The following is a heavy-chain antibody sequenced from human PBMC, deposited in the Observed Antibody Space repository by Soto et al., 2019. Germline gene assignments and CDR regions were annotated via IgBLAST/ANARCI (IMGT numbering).Heavy chain of an antibody. CDR1: GGSVSSGSYY. V-gene: IGHV4-61*01. CDR3: AGLIAAFYGMDV. CDR2: IYYSGST. J-gene: IGHJ6*02. D-gene: IGHD6-13*01. Sequence: QVQLQESGPGLVKPSETLSLTCTVSGGSVSSGSYYWSWIRQPPGKGLEWIGYIYYSGSTNYNPSPRSRVTISVDTSKNQFSLKLSSLTAADTAVYYCAGLIAAFYGMDVWGQGTTVTVSS.